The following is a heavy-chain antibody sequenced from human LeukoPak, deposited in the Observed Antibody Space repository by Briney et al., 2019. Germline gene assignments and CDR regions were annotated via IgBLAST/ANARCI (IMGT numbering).Heavy chain of an antibody. CDR1: GASINNYY. D-gene: IGHD5-24*01. CDR3: ATLRDGYEFDY. V-gene: IGHV4-59*08. J-gene: IGHJ4*02. Sequence: SETLSLTCTVSGASINNYYWNWIRQPPGKGLEWIGYISHSGTASYSPSVKSRVAISVHKSENQFSLTLSSVTAADTAVYYCATLRDGYEFDYWGQGTLVTVSS. CDR2: ISHSGTA.